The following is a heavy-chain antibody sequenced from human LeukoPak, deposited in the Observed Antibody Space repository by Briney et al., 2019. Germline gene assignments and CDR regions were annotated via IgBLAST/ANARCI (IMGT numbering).Heavy chain of an antibody. J-gene: IGHJ6*03. CDR1: GGSFSGYY. V-gene: IGHV4-59*01. CDR3: ARTKAGVPNIDV. D-gene: IGHD3-10*01. CDR2: IYYSGST. Sequence: PSETLSLTCAVYGGSFSGYYWSWIRQPPGKGLEWIGYIYYSGSTNYNPSLKSRVTISVDTSKNQFSLKLSSVTAADTAVYYCARTKAGVPNIDVWGKGTTVTVSS.